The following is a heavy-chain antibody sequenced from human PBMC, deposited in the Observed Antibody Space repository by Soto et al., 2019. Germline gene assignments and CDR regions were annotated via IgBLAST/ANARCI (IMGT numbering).Heavy chain of an antibody. CDR2: IYYSGST. CDR1: GGSISSGDYY. D-gene: IGHD3-3*01. CDR3: ARDRSDFWSDDYYYYYGMDV. J-gene: IGHJ6*02. Sequence: QVQLQESGPGLVKPSQTLSLTCTVSGGSISSGDYYWSWIRQPPGKGLEWIGYIYYSGSTYYNPSLKSRVTISVDTSKNQFSLKLSSVTAADTAVYYCARDRSDFWSDDYYYYYGMDVWGQGTTVTVSS. V-gene: IGHV4-30-4*01.